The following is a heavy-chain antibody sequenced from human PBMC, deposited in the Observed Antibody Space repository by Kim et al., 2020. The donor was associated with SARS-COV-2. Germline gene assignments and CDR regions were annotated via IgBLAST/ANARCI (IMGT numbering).Heavy chain of an antibody. J-gene: IGHJ4*01. CDR3: AREGFLEWLLWASEGYF. V-gene: IGHV3-30*04. CDR2: ISYDGSNK. CDR1: GFTFSSYA. D-gene: IGHD3-3*01. Sequence: GGSLRLSCAASGFTFSSYAMHWVRQAPGKGLEWVAVISYDGSNKYYADSVKGRFTISRDNSKNTLYLQMNSLRAEDTAVYYCAREGFLEWLLWASEGYF.